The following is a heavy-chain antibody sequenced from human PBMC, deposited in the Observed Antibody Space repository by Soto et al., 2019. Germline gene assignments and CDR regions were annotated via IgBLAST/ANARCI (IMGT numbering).Heavy chain of an antibody. Sequence: QVQLQESGPGLVRPSETLSITCTVSSDSISSYYWIWIRQSPGKGLEWIGYTDYSGNTNYNPSLKSRVTISGDTSKNPFSLRLSSVTAADTAVYYCARAVGDPLYYLDYWGQGTLVNVSS. CDR2: TDYSGNT. CDR1: SDSISSYY. CDR3: ARAVGDPLYYLDY. D-gene: IGHD6-19*01. J-gene: IGHJ4*02. V-gene: IGHV4-59*08.